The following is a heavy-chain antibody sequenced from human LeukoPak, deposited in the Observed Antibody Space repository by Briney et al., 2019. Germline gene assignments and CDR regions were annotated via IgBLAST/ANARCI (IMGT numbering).Heavy chain of an antibody. D-gene: IGHD3-10*01. J-gene: IGHJ3*02. Sequence: PGGCLRLSCAASGFTLMSYTMNWVRQAPGKGLEWVSAISGSGHNTYYADSVKGRFTISRDNAKNTLYLQMNSLRAEDTAVYYCARKGNAFDIWGQGTMVTVSS. CDR1: GFTLMSYT. CDR2: ISGSGHNT. V-gene: IGHV3-23*01. CDR3: ARKGNAFDI.